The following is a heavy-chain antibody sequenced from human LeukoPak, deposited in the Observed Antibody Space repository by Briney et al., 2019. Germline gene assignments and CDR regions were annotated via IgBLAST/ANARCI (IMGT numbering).Heavy chain of an antibody. J-gene: IGHJ6*02. V-gene: IGHV1-24*01. Sequence: ASVKVSCKVSGYTLTELSMHWVRQAPGKGLEWMGGFDPEDGETIYAQKSQGRVTMTEDTSTDTAYMELSSLRSEDTAVYYCATGPHRVPATSYYYYYGVDVWGQGTTVTVSS. CDR3: ATGPHRVPATSYYYYYGVDV. D-gene: IGHD2-2*01. CDR2: FDPEDGET. CDR1: GYTLTELS.